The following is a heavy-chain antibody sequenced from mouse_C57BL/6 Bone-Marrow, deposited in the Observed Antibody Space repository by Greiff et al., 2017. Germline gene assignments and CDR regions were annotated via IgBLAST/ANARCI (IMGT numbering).Heavy chain of an antibody. CDR2: ISSGGDYT. Sequence: EVMLVESGEGLVKPGGSLKLSCAASGFTFSSYAMSWVRQTPEKRLEWVAYISSGGDYTYYADTVKGRFTISRDNARNTLYLQMSSLKSEDTAMYYCTRDITTVRSGDWYFDVWGTGTTVTVSS. D-gene: IGHD1-1*01. V-gene: IGHV5-9-1*02. CDR3: TRDITTVRSGDWYFDV. CDR1: GFTFSSYA. J-gene: IGHJ1*03.